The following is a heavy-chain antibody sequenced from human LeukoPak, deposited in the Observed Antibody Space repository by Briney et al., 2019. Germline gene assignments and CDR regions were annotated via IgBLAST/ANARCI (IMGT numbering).Heavy chain of an antibody. CDR1: GFTFSTYA. J-gene: IGHJ6*03. Sequence: GGSLRLSCAASGFTFSTYAMRWVRQAPGKGLEWVAVISYDGSNKYYADSVKGRFTISRDNSKNTLFLQMNSLRAEDTAVYYCARAKIASTVIYYYMDVWGKGTTVTVSS. V-gene: IGHV3-30*04. D-gene: IGHD2-21*02. CDR3: ARAKIASTVIYYYMDV. CDR2: ISYDGSNK.